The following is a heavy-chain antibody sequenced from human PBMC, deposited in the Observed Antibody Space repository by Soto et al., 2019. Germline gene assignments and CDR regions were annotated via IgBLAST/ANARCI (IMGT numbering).Heavy chain of an antibody. CDR2: ISAYNGNT. D-gene: IGHD6-19*01. V-gene: IGHV1-18*01. CDR1: GYTFTSYG. Sequence: GASVKVSCKASGYTFTSYGISWVRQAPGQGLEWMGWISAYNGNTNYAQKLQGRVTMTTDTSTSTAYMELRSLRSDDTAVYYCATRYHSSGWYHFLHWGQGTLVTVSS. CDR3: ATRYHSSGWYHFLH. J-gene: IGHJ1*01.